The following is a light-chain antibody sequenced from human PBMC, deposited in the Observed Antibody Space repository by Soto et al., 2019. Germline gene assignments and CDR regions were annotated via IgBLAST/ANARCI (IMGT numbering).Light chain of an antibody. CDR3: QQYNDWPFT. CDR2: GAS. CDR1: QSVSNN. Sequence: EIVMTQSPATLSVSPGERATLSCGASQSVSNNLAWYQQKPGQAPRLLIYGASTRATGIPARFSGSGSGTEFTLTISCLQSEDFALYYCQQYNDWPFTFGPGTKVDIK. J-gene: IGKJ3*01. V-gene: IGKV3-15*01.